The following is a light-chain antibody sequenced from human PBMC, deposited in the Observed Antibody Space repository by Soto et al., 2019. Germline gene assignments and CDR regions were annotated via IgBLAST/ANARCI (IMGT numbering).Light chain of an antibody. J-gene: IGLJ1*01. CDR1: SSDVGGYNY. CDR3: CSYGGSYTYV. V-gene: IGLV2-11*01. CDR2: DVS. Sequence: QSALTQPRSVSGSPGQSVTISCTGTSSDVGGYNYVSWYQQHPGKAPKLMIYDVSKRPSGVPDRFSGSKSGNTASLTISGLQAEDEADYYCCSYGGSYTYVFGSGTALTVL.